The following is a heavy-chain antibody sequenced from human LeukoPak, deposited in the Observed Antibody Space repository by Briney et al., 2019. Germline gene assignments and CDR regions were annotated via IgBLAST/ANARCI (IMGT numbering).Heavy chain of an antibody. J-gene: IGHJ4*02. CDR1: GFSLSTSGVG. V-gene: IGHV2-5*02. CDR2: IYWDDDK. CDR3: AHRGRESRGYYYSGY. D-gene: IGHD3-22*01. Sequence: ESGPTLVNPTQTLTLTCTFSGFSLSTSGVGVGWIRQPPGKALEWLALIYWDDDKRYRPSLQSRLTITKDTSKNQVVLTMTNMDPVDTGTYYCAHRGRESRGYYYSGYWGQGTLVTVSS.